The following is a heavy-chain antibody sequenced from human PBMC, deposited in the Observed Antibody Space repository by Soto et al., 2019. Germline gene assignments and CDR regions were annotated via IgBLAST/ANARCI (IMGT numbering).Heavy chain of an antibody. V-gene: IGHV4-4*07. CDR1: GGSFTVDY. CDR2: VFGNGAGTP. CDR3: ARDLPPYGGRRSPPTGAFED. Sequence: PSATLSLTCSVSGGSFTVDYWSWLRQPAGKGLQWIGRVFGNGAGTPIYNSLLKSRARMSADPSKRQFSLTLTSVTAADTAVYYCARDLPPYGGRRSPPTGAFEDWGQGIMVTVSS. J-gene: IGHJ4*02. D-gene: IGHD2-15*01.